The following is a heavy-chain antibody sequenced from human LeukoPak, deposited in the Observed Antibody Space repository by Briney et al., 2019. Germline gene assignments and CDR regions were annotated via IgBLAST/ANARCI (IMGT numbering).Heavy chain of an antibody. CDR2: MNPNSGNT. CDR1: GYTFTSYD. Sequence: ASVKVSCKASGYTFTSYDINWVRQATGQELEWMGWMNPNSGNTGYAQKFQGRVTMTRNTSISTACMELSSLRSEDTAVYYCARYYYDSSGYYYVHWFDPWGQGTLVTVSS. CDR3: ARYYYDSSGYYYVHWFDP. J-gene: IGHJ5*02. V-gene: IGHV1-8*01. D-gene: IGHD3-22*01.